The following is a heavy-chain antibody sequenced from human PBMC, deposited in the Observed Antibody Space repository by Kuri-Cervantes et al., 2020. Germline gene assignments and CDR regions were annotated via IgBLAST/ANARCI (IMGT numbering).Heavy chain of an antibody. CDR1: GGTFSSYA. Sequence: SVKVSCKASGGTFSSYAISWVRQAPGQGLEWMGGIIPIFGTANYAQEFQGRVTITADESTSTAYMELSSLRSEDTAVYYCAREGITMVRANWFDPWGQGTLVTVSS. CDR3: AREGITMVRANWFDP. CDR2: IIPIFGTA. D-gene: IGHD3-10*01. V-gene: IGHV1-69*13. J-gene: IGHJ5*02.